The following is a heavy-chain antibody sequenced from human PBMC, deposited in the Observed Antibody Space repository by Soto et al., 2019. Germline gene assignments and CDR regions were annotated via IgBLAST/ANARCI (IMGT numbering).Heavy chain of an antibody. CDR2: IYFTGTT. D-gene: IGHD3-10*01. J-gene: IGHJ4*02. CDR3: ARVRRIGMSGSPGDS. V-gene: IGHV4-38-2*01. CDR1: GYAISSVFY. Sequence: PSETLSLTCDVSGYAISSVFYWAWIRQPPGKRLEWIGNIYFTGTTSYNPSLKTRVTMSVDTSKNQFSLRLSSVTAADTAVFYCARVRRIGMSGSPGDSWGQGTQVTVSS.